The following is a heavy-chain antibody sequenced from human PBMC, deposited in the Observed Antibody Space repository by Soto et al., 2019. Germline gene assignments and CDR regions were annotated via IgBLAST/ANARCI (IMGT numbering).Heavy chain of an antibody. CDR1: GYSFTNYW. CDR3: ARLRYDYGDYLWFDP. CDR2: IYPIDSDT. D-gene: IGHD4-17*01. V-gene: IGHV5-51*01. J-gene: IGHJ5*02. Sequence: GESLKISCRGSGYSFTNYWIGWVRQMPGKGLEWMGIIYPIDSDTRYSPSFQGHVTMSADKSISTAYLQWSSLKASDTAMYYCARLRYDYGDYLWFDPWGQGTLVTVSS.